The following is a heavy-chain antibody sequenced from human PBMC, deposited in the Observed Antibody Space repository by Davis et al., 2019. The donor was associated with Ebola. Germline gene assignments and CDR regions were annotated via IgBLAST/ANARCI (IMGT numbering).Heavy chain of an antibody. J-gene: IGHJ4*02. D-gene: IGHD1-26*01. CDR2: ISWNSGSI. CDR1: GFTFDDYA. Sequence: SLKISCAASGFTFDDYAMHWVRQAPGKGLEWVSGISWNSGSIGYADSVKGRFTVSRDNSRNILYLQMNSLRAEDTAVYYCARDTWYSGDDNGGDWGQGTLVTVSS. CDR3: ARDTWYSGDDNGGD. V-gene: IGHV3-9*01.